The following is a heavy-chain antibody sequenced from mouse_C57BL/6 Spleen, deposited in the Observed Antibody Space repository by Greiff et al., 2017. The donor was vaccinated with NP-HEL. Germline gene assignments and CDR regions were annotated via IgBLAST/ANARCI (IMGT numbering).Heavy chain of an antibody. J-gene: IGHJ4*01. CDR3: ARSDGYYYSMDY. Sequence: QVQLQQPGAELVKPGASVKLSCKASGNTFTSYWMHWVKQRPGQGLEWIGMIRTDSGGTNYNEKFKSKATLTVDKSSSTAYMQLSSLTSEDSAVYYCARSDGYYYSMDYWGQGTSVTVSS. D-gene: IGHD2-3*01. CDR2: IRTDSGGT. CDR1: GNTFTSYW. V-gene: IGHV1-64*01.